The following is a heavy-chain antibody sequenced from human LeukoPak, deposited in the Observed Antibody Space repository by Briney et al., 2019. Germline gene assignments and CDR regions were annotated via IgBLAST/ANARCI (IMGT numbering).Heavy chain of an antibody. V-gene: IGHV1-2*02. Sequence: ASVKVSCKASGYTFTGYYMHWVRQAPGQGLEWMGWINPNSGGTNYAQKFQGRVTVTRDTSISTAYLELSRLTSDDTAVYYCARVRLEFGAVAGKAAYYFDYWGQGTLVTVSS. CDR1: GYTFTGYY. D-gene: IGHD6-19*01. CDR2: INPNSGGT. CDR3: ARVRLEFGAVAGKAAYYFDY. J-gene: IGHJ4*02.